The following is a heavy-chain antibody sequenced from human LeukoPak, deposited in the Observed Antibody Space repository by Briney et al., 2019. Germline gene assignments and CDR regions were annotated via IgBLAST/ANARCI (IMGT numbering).Heavy chain of an antibody. CDR2: IYPADSDT. CDR3: ARRRSSIVSTTTGAFDI. D-gene: IGHD1-26*01. J-gene: IGHJ3*02. V-gene: IGHV5-51*01. CDR1: GYSFTTYW. Sequence: GESLKISCKGFGYSFTTYWIGWVRQMPGKGLEWMGIIYPADSDTRYSPSFQGQVTISADKSISTAYLQWRSLKASDTAMYYCARRRSSIVSTTTGAFDIWGQGTMVTVSS.